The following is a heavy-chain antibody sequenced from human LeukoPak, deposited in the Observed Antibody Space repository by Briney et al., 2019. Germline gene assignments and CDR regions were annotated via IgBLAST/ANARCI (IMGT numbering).Heavy chain of an antibody. D-gene: IGHD6-13*01. CDR3: ARYPGGSSWYVGLFDH. CDR1: GGSVSSGSYY. J-gene: IGHJ4*02. V-gene: IGHV4-61*01. Sequence: PSETLSLTCTVSGGSVSSGSYYWSWIRQPPGKGLEWIGYIYYSGSTNYNPSLKSRVTISVDTSKNQFSLKLSSVTAADTAVYYCARYPGGSSWYVGLFDHWGQGTLVTVSS. CDR2: IYYSGST.